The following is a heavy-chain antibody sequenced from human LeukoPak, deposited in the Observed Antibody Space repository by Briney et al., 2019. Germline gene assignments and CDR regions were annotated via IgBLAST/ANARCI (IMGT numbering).Heavy chain of an antibody. J-gene: IGHJ5*02. CDR1: GFTFSGYW. CDR3: ARGRRVPAAMGNWFDP. Sequence: GGSLRLSCAASGFTFSGYWMSWVRQAPGKGLEWVANINQDGSEKYYVDSVKGRFTISRDNAKNSLYLQMNSLGAEDTAVYYCARGRRVPAAMGNWFDPWGQGTLVTVSS. CDR2: INQDGSEK. D-gene: IGHD2-2*01. V-gene: IGHV3-7*01.